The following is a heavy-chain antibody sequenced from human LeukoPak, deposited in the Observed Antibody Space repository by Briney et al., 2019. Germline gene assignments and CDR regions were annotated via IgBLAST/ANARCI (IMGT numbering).Heavy chain of an antibody. CDR2: ISGHGDSA. Sequence: GGSLRLSCAASGFTFSSYAMSWVRQAPGKGLEWVSAISGHGDSAYYADSVKGRFTISRGNSKNTLYLQMDSLGAEDTAVYYCPRKYDSSGYYDSWGQGTLVTVSS. CDR1: GFTFSSYA. D-gene: IGHD3-22*01. CDR3: PRKYDSSGYYDS. V-gene: IGHV3-23*01. J-gene: IGHJ4*02.